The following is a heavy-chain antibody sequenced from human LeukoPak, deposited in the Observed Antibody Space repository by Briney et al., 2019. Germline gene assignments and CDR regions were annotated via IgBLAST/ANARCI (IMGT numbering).Heavy chain of an antibody. Sequence: ASVKVSCKASGYTFTSYYISWARQAPGQGLEWMGWISGYNGNTNYAQNLQGRVTMTTDTSTSTAYMELRSLTSDDTAVYFCARGSGSYRSSDYWGQGTLVTVSS. V-gene: IGHV1-18*01. CDR2: ISGYNGNT. CDR3: ARGSGSYRSSDY. CDR1: GYTFTSYY. J-gene: IGHJ4*02. D-gene: IGHD1-26*01.